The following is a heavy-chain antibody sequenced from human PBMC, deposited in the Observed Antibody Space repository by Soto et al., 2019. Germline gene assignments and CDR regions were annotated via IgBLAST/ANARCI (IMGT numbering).Heavy chain of an antibody. D-gene: IGHD2-2*01. CDR2: INPSGGST. V-gene: IGHV1-46*01. Sequence: ASVKVSCKASGYTFTSYYMHWVRQAPGQGLEWMGIINPSGGSTSYAQKFQGRVTMTRDRSKNQFSLKLTSVTAADTAVYYCARNFPYASKIGWFDPWGQGTLVTVSS. CDR1: GYTFTSYY. CDR3: ARNFPYASKIGWFDP. J-gene: IGHJ5*02.